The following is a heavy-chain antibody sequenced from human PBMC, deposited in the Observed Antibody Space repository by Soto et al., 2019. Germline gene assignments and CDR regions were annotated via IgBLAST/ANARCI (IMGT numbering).Heavy chain of an antibody. CDR1: GGSISSGGYY. CDR2: IYYSGST. V-gene: IGHV4-31*03. J-gene: IGHJ6*03. CDR3: AREATSSPKKYYYYYMDV. Sequence: SETLSLTCTVSGGSISSGGYYWSWIRQHPGKGLEWIGYIYYSGSTYYNPSLKSRVTISVDTSKNQFSLKLSSVTAADTAVYYCAREATSSPKKYYYYYMDVWGKGTTVTVSS. D-gene: IGHD5-12*01.